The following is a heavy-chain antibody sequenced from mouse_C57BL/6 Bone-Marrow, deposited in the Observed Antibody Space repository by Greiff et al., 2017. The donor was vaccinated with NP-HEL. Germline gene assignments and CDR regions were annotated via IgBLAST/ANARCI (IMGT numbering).Heavy chain of an antibody. J-gene: IGHJ2*01. D-gene: IGHD1-1*01. V-gene: IGHV2-2*01. Sequence: VKLMESGPGLVQPSQSLSITCTVSGFSLTSYGVHWVRQSPGKGLEWLGVIWSGGRTDYNAAFISRLSIRKDNSKSQVFFKMIRLQAYNTAIYYGAINSRSTVVDFDYWGQGTTLTVSS. CDR1: GFSLTSYG. CDR3: AINSRSTVVDFDY. CDR2: IWSGGRT.